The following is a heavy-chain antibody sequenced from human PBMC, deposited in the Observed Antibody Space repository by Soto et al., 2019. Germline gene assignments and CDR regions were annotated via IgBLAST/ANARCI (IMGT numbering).Heavy chain of an antibody. V-gene: IGHV2-5*01. CDR3: AHRPYSFLPYHRYYYFES. CDR1: GFSLSTSGLG. D-gene: IGHD1-26*01. CDR2: IYWNDDK. Sequence: SGPTLVNPTQTLTLTCTFSGFSLSTSGLGVGWIRQPPGNSLEWLALIYWNDDKRYSPSLKSRLTITKDTSKNQVVLTMTNMDTVDTATYYCAHRPYSFLPYHRYYYFESWGQQTLVSVSS. J-gene: IGHJ4*02.